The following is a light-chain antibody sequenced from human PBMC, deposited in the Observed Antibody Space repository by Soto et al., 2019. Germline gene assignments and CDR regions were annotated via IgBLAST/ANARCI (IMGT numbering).Light chain of an antibody. Sequence: DIQMTQSPSTLSASVGDRVTITCRASQSISSWLAWYQQKPGKAPKLLIYDASSLESGVPSRFSGSGSGTEFTLTISSLQPDDFATYNCQQYNSYSQTFGQGTKV. CDR2: DAS. J-gene: IGKJ1*01. CDR3: QQYNSYSQT. V-gene: IGKV1-5*01. CDR1: QSISSW.